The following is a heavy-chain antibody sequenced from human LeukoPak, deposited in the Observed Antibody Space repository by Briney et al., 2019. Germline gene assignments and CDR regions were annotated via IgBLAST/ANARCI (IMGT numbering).Heavy chain of an antibody. D-gene: IGHD3-22*01. CDR1: GFTFSSYS. Sequence: GGSLRLSCAASGFTFSSYSMNWVRQAPGKGLEWVSYISSSSSTIYYADSVKGRFTISRDNAKNSLYLQMNSLRAEDTAVYYCARGGLTVIVVGKYYFDYWGQGTLVTVSS. CDR3: ARGGLTVIVVGKYYFDY. J-gene: IGHJ4*02. V-gene: IGHV3-48*01. CDR2: ISSSSSTI.